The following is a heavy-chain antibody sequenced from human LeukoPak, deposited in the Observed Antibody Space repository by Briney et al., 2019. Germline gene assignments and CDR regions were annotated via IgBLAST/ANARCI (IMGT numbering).Heavy chain of an antibody. Sequence: SETLSLTCTASGDSISGSIYYWGYVRQPPGKGLEWIGSIYYSGSTNYNPSLKSRVTISVDTSKNQFSLKLSSVTAADTAVYYCARHRPLLRYSSGWYAYYFDYWGQGTLVTVSS. CDR1: GDSISGSIYY. CDR3: ARHRPLLRYSSGWYAYYFDY. J-gene: IGHJ4*02. D-gene: IGHD6-19*01. CDR2: IYYSGST. V-gene: IGHV4-39*07.